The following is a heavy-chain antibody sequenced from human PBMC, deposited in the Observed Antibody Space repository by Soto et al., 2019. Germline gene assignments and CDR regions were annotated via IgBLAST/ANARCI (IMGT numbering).Heavy chain of an antibody. CDR3: ARLMVVPAAMSDYYYYYMDV. CDR2: SSSSSTYI. D-gene: IGHD2-2*01. Sequence: EVQLVESGGGLVKPGGSLRLSCAASGFTFSSYNMNWVRQAPGKGLEWVSFSSSSSTYIYYADSVKGRFTISRDNAKNSLYLQMNTLRAEDTAVYYCARLMVVPAAMSDYYYYYMDVWGKGTTVTVSS. V-gene: IGHV3-21*01. J-gene: IGHJ6*03. CDR1: GFTFSSYN.